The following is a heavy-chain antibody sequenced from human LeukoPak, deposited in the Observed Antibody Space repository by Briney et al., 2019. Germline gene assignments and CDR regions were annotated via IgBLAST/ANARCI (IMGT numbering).Heavy chain of an antibody. D-gene: IGHD3-10*01. Sequence: SETLSLTCAVYGGSFSGYYWSWIRQPPGKGLEWIREINHSGSTNYNPSLKSRVTISVDTSKNQFSLKLSSVTAADTAVYYCARRRITMVYAYWGQGTLVTVSS. V-gene: IGHV4-34*01. CDR1: GGSFSGYY. CDR2: INHSGST. J-gene: IGHJ4*02. CDR3: ARRRITMVYAY.